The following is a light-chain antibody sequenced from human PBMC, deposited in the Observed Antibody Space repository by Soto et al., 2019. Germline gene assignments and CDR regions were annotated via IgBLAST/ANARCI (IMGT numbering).Light chain of an antibody. J-gene: IGLJ3*02. CDR3: CAYAGTGAWV. CDR1: SSDVGSYNL. CDR2: EGS. Sequence: QSVLTQPASVSGSPGQSSTISCTGTSSDVGSYNLVSWYQHHPGKAPKVMIYEGSKRPSVVSNRFSGSKSGNTASLTISGLQAEDEADYYCCAYAGTGAWVFGGGTKLTVL. V-gene: IGLV2-23*01.